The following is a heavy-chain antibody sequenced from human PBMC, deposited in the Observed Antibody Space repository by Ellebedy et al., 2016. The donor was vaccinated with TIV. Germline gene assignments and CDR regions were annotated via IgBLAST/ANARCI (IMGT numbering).Heavy chain of an antibody. CDR3: ARRGGYSYVDDY. D-gene: IGHD5-18*01. CDR2: MNPNSGNT. CDR1: GYTFTSYD. Sequence: ASVKVSXXASGYTFTSYDINWVRQATGQGLEWMGWMNPNSGNTGYAQKFQGRVTMTRNTSISTAYMELSSLRSEDTAVYYCARRGGYSYVDDYWGQGTLVTVSS. V-gene: IGHV1-8*01. J-gene: IGHJ4*02.